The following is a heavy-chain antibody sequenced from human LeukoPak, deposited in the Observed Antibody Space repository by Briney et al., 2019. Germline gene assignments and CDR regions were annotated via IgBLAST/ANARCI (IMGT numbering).Heavy chain of an antibody. J-gene: IGHJ4*02. V-gene: IGHV3-23*01. Sequence: GGSLRLSCAASGFTFSSYAMTWVRQAPGKGLEWVSSISGSGGSTYYADSVKGRFTISRDNSKNTLYLQMNSLRAEDTAVYYCAKDLRSDYFDYWGQGTLVTVSS. CDR2: ISGSGGST. CDR1: GFTFSSYA. CDR3: AKDLRSDYFDY. D-gene: IGHD4-17*01.